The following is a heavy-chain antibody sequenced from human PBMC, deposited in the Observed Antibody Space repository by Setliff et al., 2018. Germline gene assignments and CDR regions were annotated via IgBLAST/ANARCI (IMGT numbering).Heavy chain of an antibody. J-gene: IGHJ5*02. CDR1: GFTFTDHY. CDR2: INLHSGGT. CDR3: ARDGASWLNWFDP. D-gene: IGHD2-2*01. Sequence: ASVKVSCKASGFTFTDHYMHWVRQAPGQGPEWMGWINLHSGGTNYAQAFQDRVTMTRDTSITTAYMELSSLTYDDTAVYYCARDGASWLNWFDPWGQGTLVTVSS. V-gene: IGHV1-2*02.